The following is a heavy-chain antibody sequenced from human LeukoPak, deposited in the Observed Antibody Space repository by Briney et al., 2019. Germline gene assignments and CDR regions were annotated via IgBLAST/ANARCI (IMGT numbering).Heavy chain of an antibody. CDR2: IYPGDSDT. J-gene: IGHJ6*03. CDR1: GYSFTSYW. CDR3: ARRGIAVPGPVDYYYYMDV. D-gene: IGHD6-19*01. V-gene: IGHV5-51*01. Sequence: GESLKISCKGSGYSFTSYWIGWVRQMPGKGLEWLGIIYPGDSDTRYSPSFQGQVTISADKSISTAYLQWSSLKASDTAMYYCARRGIAVPGPVDYYYYMDVWGKGTTVTVSS.